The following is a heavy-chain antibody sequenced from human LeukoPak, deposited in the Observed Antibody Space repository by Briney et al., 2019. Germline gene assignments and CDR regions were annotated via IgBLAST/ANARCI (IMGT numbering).Heavy chain of an antibody. CDR2: IIPILGIA. CDR3: ARSSDSSGKIFDY. CDR1: GGTFSSYA. J-gene: IGHJ4*02. V-gene: IGHV1-69*04. Sequence: ASVKVSCKASGGTFSSYAISWVRQAPGQGLEWMGRIIPILGIANYAQKFQGRVTITADKSTSTAYMELSSLRSEDTAVYYCARSSDSSGKIFDYWGQGTLVTVSS. D-gene: IGHD3-22*01.